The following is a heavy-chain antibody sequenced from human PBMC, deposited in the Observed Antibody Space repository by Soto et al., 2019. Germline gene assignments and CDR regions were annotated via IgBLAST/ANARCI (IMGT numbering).Heavy chain of an antibody. Sequence: SETLSLACTVSGDSISSYYCSWIRQPPGKGLEWIGYIYYSGSTNYNPSLKSRVTISVDTSKNQFSLKLSSVTAADTAVYYCARGYCSGGSCYYYYMDVWGKGTTVTVSS. J-gene: IGHJ6*03. CDR1: GDSISSYY. V-gene: IGHV4-59*08. D-gene: IGHD2-15*01. CDR3: ARGYCSGGSCYYYYMDV. CDR2: IYYSGST.